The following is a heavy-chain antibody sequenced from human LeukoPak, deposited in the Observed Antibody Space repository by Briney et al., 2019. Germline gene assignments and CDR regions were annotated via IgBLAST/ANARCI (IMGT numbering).Heavy chain of an antibody. D-gene: IGHD3-22*01. V-gene: IGHV5-51*01. J-gene: IGHJ3*02. CDR2: IFPGDSDT. CDR3: ARGYDSSWGAFGI. CDR1: GNSITTYW. Sequence: GESLKISCKASGNSITTYWIGWVRQKPGKGLEWMGLIFPGDSDTRYSPSFQGQVTISADKSITTAYLQWSSLKASDTAMYYCARGYDSSWGAFGIWGQGTVVTVSS.